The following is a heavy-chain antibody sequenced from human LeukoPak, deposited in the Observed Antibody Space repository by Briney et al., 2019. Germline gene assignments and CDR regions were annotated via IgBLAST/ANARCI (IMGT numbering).Heavy chain of an antibody. J-gene: IGHJ4*02. Sequence: GGSLRLSCAASGFTFSDYYMSWIRQAPGKGLEWVSYISSSGSTIYYADSVRGRFTISRDNSKNTLYLQMNSLRAEDTAVYYCARHRSSWLIDYWGQGTLVTVSS. CDR1: GFTFSDYY. D-gene: IGHD6-6*01. CDR2: ISSSGSTI. V-gene: IGHV3-11*01. CDR3: ARHRSSWLIDY.